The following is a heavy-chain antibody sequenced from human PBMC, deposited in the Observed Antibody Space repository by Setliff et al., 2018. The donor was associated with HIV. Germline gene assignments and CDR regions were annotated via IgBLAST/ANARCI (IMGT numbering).Heavy chain of an antibody. CDR3: VDSSGWVRSPTNQGSGAFDF. CDR1: GFIRGT. Sequence: GGSLRLSCAASGFIRGTMSWVRQAAGKGLEWVSGIGVSGDGAHYADSVKGRFTISRDSSKNTLFLQMNSLRVEDTAAYYCVDSSGWVRSPTNQGSGAFDFWGRGTMVTVSS. V-gene: IGHV3-23*01. D-gene: IGHD6-19*01. J-gene: IGHJ3*01. CDR2: IGVSGDGA.